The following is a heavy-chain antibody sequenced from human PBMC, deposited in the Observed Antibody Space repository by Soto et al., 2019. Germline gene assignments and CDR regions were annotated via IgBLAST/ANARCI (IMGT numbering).Heavy chain of an antibody. V-gene: IGHV1-24*01. CDR2: FDPEDGET. CDR3: ARAVGGWYLFDY. CDR1: GYTLTELS. J-gene: IGHJ4*02. Sequence: AAVKVSCKVSGYTLTELSMHWVRQAPGKGLEWMGGFDPEDGETIYAQKFQGRVTMTEDTSTDTAYMELSSLRSEDTAVYYCARAVGGWYLFDYWGQGTLVTVSS. D-gene: IGHD6-19*01.